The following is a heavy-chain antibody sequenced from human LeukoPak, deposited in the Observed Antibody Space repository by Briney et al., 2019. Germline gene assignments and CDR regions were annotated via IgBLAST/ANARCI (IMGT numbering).Heavy chain of an antibody. Sequence: GGSLRLSCAASGFTFSSYDMNWVRQAPGKGLEWVSSISSSSNYIHYADSVKGRFTISRDNARNSLYLQMNSLRAEDTAVYFCARGTLGAWGWWGQGTLVTVSS. J-gene: IGHJ4*02. CDR2: ISSSSNYI. CDR1: GFTFSSYD. V-gene: IGHV3-21*01. D-gene: IGHD6-19*01. CDR3: ARGTLGAWGW.